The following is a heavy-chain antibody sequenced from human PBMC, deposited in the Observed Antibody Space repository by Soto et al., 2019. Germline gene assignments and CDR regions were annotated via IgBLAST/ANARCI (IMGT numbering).Heavy chain of an antibody. CDR2: IYNSGAT. CDR1: GGSISSGDYC. Sequence: PSETLSLTCTVSGGSISSGDYCWTWIGQSPGKGLEWIGCIYNSGATYDNPSLRSRLTISVDTSKNQFYLKLSFVTAADTAVYYCASARLHYRTVDYWGQGTLVTVSS. CDR3: ASARLHYRTVDY. J-gene: IGHJ4*02. V-gene: IGHV4-30-4*01. D-gene: IGHD4-4*01.